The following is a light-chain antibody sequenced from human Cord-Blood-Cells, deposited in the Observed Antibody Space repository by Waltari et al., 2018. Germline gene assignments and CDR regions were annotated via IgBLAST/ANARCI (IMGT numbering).Light chain of an antibody. CDR3: CSYAGSSTNV. CDR2: EGS. CDR1: SSHFGCYNP. V-gene: IGLV2-23*01. Sequence: QSALSQPASVSGSPGQSITISCTRPSSHFGCYNPFSWYQQPPGKAPKLMIYEGSKRPSGVSNRFSGSKSGNTASLTISGLQAEDEADYYCCSYAGSSTNVFGSGTKVTVL. J-gene: IGLJ6*01.